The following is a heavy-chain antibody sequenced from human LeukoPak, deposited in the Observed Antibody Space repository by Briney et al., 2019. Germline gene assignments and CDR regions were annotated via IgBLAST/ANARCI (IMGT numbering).Heavy chain of an antibody. J-gene: IGHJ4*02. Sequence: PSETLSLTCAVYGGSFSGYYWSWIRQPPGKGLEWIGEINHSGSTNYNPSLKSRVTISVDTSKNQFSLKLNSVTAADTAVYYCARDYVDYWGQGTLVTVSS. CDR3: ARDYVDY. V-gene: IGHV4-34*01. CDR1: GGSFSGYY. CDR2: INHSGST.